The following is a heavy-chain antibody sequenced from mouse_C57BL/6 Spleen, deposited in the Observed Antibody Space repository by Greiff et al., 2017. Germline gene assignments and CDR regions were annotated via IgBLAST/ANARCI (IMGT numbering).Heavy chain of an antibody. CDR2: INPSNGGT. V-gene: IGHV1-53*01. CDR1: GYTFTSYW. Sequence: QVQLQQPGTELVKPGASVKLSCKASGYTFTSYWMHWVKQRPGQGLEWIGNINPSNGGTNYNEKFKSKATLTVDKSSSTAYMQLSSLTSEDSAVYDCARFPSDNDYGYAMGDWGKGTTVTVAS. D-gene: IGHD2-4*01. J-gene: IGHJ4*01. CDR3: ARFPSDNDYGYAMGD.